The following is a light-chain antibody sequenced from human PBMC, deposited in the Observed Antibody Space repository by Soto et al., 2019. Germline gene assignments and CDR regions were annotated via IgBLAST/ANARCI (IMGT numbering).Light chain of an antibody. CDR3: LQRSDWPPIT. V-gene: IGKV3D-20*02. CDR2: AAS. Sequence: EIVMTQSPATLSVSPGERATLSCRASQSVSSNLAWYQQKPGQAPRLLIFAASNRASGIPDRFSGSGSGTDFTLTISRLEPEDFAVYFCLQRSDWPPITFGQGTRL. J-gene: IGKJ5*01. CDR1: QSVSSN.